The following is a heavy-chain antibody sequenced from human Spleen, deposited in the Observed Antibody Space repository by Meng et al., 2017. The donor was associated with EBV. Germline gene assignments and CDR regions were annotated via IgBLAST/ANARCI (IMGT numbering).Heavy chain of an antibody. D-gene: IGHD2-21*01. Sequence: QLQLQASGPGQVKPSETLSLTCTVSGGSISSFYYWGWIRQPPGGGLEWIGRIHYSGSTNYNPSLKSRVTISGDTSKNQFSLKLDSVTAADTAVYYCARGKAGVIDYWGQGPLVTVSS. J-gene: IGHJ4*02. V-gene: IGHV4-39*07. CDR2: IHYSGST. CDR3: ARGKAGVIDY. CDR1: GGSISSFYY.